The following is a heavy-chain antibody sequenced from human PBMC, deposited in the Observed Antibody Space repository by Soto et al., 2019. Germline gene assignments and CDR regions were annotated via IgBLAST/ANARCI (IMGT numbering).Heavy chain of an antibody. CDR2: ILYSGST. J-gene: IGHJ4*02. Sequence: QVQLQESGPGLVKPSETLSLTCTVSGGSISNHYWNWIRQPPGRGLEWIGNILYSGSTNYTPSLKSRVTISVDTSRNQFSLNLSSVSAADTAVYYCAGDTYGLDYWGQGTLVSVSS. D-gene: IGHD3-10*01. CDR1: GGSISNHY. V-gene: IGHV4-59*11. CDR3: AGDTYGLDY.